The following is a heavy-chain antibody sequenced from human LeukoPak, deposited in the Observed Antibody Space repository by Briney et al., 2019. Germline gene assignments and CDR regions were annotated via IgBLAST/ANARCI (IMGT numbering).Heavy chain of an antibody. J-gene: IGHJ4*02. CDR2: ISGSGGST. Sequence: GGSLRLSCAASAVTFSIDAMRWVRQAPGKGLEWVSAISGSGGSTYYADSVKGRFTISRDNSKNTLYLQMNSLRAEDTAVYYCARDTVLYSTTFDYWGQGTLVTVSS. D-gene: IGHD4-11*01. CDR3: ARDTVLYSTTFDY. V-gene: IGHV3-23*01. CDR1: AVTFSIDA.